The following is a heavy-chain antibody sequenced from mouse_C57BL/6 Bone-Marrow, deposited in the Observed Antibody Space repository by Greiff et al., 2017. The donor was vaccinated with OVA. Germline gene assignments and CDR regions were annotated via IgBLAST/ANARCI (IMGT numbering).Heavy chain of an antibody. V-gene: IGHV1-69*01. CDR3: ARETTVVPVY. Sequence: QVQLQQPGAELVMPGASVKLSCKASGYTFTSYWMHWVKQRPGQGLEWIGEIDPSDSYTNYNQKFKGKSTLTVDKSSSTAYMQLSSLTSEDSAVYYCARETTVVPVYWGQGTTLTVSS. J-gene: IGHJ2*01. CDR1: GYTFTSYW. D-gene: IGHD1-1*01. CDR2: IDPSDSYT.